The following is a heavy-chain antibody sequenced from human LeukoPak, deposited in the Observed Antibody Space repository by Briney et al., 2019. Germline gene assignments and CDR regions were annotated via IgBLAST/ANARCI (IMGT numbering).Heavy chain of an antibody. J-gene: IGHJ3*02. CDR1: GFTFSSYG. V-gene: IGHV3-30*02. Sequence: GGSLRLSCAASGFTFSSYGMHWVRQAPGKGLEWVAFIRYDGSNKYYADSVKGRFTISRDNSKNTLYLQMNSLRAEDTAVHYCAKDLGLYSSGWYPLDAFDIWGQGTMVTVSS. CDR2: IRYDGSNK. CDR3: AKDLGLYSSGWYPLDAFDI. D-gene: IGHD6-19*01.